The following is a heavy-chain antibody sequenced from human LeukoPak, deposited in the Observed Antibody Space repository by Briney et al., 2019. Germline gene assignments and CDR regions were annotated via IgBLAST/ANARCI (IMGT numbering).Heavy chain of an antibody. Sequence: GASVKVSCKASGYNFFGSYLHWVRQAPGQGLEWMAWIDPYTGNTHYAQKFQGRITVTRDTSLSTTYMELNWLTSDDTALYYCAREYSASEHWGQGTLVTVSS. V-gene: IGHV1-2*02. J-gene: IGHJ1*01. CDR3: AREYSASEH. CDR1: GYNFFGSY. D-gene: IGHD5-12*01. CDR2: IDPYTGNT.